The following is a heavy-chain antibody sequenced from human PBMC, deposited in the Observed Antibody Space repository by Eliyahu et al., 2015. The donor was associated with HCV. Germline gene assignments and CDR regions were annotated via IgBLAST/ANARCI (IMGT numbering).Heavy chain of an antibody. J-gene: IGHJ4*02. CDR2: IWNDGSNK. CDR3: ARAEYCVGGGNCYLMDY. Sequence: QVQLVESGGGLVQPGRSLRLSCAASGFTFSDYGMHWVRQAPGEGLEWVAIIWNDGSNKCHADSVKGRFTVSRDNSRDLLYLEMNNLRAEDTAVYFCARAEYCVGGGNCYLMDYWGQGTPVTVSS. V-gene: IGHV3-33*01. CDR1: GFTFSDYG. D-gene: IGHD2-15*01.